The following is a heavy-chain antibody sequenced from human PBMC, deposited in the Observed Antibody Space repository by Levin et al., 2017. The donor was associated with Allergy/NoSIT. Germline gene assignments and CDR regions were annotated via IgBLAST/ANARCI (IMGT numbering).Heavy chain of an antibody. CDR1: GFTFSSFA. J-gene: IGHJ4*02. V-gene: IGHV3-23*01. CDR2: ISTSGANT. Sequence: SGGSLRLSCAASGFTFSSFAMSWVRQAPGKGLEWVSGISTSGANTYYSDSVKGRFTISRDSSRTTVYLQMNSLRVDDTAVYYCAKGRYSYGVDYWGQGTLVTVSS. D-gene: IGHD5-18*01. CDR3: AKGRYSYGVDY.